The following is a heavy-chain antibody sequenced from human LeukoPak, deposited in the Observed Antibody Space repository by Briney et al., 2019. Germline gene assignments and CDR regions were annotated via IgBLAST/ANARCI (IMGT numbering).Heavy chain of an antibody. CDR1: GFTFDDYG. CDR3: ARDRVVVATTTPPYWYFDL. CDR2: INWNGGRT. Sequence: RSGGSLRLSCAASGFTFDDYGMSWVRQAPGKGLQWVSGINWNGGRTGYADSVKGRFTISRDNAKHSLYLHMSSLRVEDTALYYCARDRVVVATTTPPYWYFDLWGRGTLVTVSS. J-gene: IGHJ2*01. D-gene: IGHD2-15*01. V-gene: IGHV3-20*04.